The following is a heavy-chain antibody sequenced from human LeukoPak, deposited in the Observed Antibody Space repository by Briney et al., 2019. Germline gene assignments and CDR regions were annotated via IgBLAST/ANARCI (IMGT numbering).Heavy chain of an antibody. D-gene: IGHD6-6*01. V-gene: IGHV3-49*03. J-gene: IGHJ4*02. CDR3: QKYSSSSFDF. Sequence: GGSLRLSCTGSGFSFGDYAVSWFRQAPGKGLEWVSFVRSKIYADTTEYAASVKGRFTISRDDSKSLAYLQMNRLKTEDTAVYYCQKYSSSSFDFWGQGTLVTVSS. CDR1: GFSFGDYA. CDR2: VRSKIYADTT.